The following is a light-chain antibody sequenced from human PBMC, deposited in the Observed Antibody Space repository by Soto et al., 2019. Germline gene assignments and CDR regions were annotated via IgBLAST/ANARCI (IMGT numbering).Light chain of an antibody. V-gene: IGKV1-9*01. J-gene: IGKJ4*01. CDR1: QGINSF. CDR3: QQLERYPST. Sequence: IQLTQSPSSLSASVGDRVTITCRARQGINSFLAWYQQKPGKAPKLLIYAASALQSGVPSRFSGSGSGTDFTLTNSSLQHEDFATYYCQQLERYPSTFGGGTKVEIK. CDR2: AAS.